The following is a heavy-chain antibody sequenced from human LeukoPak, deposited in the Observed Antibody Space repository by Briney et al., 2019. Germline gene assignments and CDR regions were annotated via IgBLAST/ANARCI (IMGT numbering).Heavy chain of an antibody. J-gene: IGHJ4*02. D-gene: IGHD3-9*01. Sequence: SLRLXXAASGFTVSSNYMNWVRQAPGKGLEWVSIIYSGGTTYYADSVKGRFTISRDNSKNTLFLHMNRLRAEDTAVYYCARGHWFAHLDYWGQGTLVTVSS. V-gene: IGHV3-53*01. CDR2: IYSGGTT. CDR3: ARGHWFAHLDY. CDR1: GFTVSSNY.